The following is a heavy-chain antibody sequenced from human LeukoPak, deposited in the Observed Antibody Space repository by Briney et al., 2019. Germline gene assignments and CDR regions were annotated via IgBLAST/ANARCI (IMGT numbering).Heavy chain of an antibody. Sequence: ASVKVSCKASGYTFTSYDINWVRQATGQGLEWMGWMNPNSGKTGYAQKFQGRVTMTRNTSISTAYMELSSLRSEDTAVYYCARSPGWQGSGWYKHYYYYSMDVWGQGTTVTVSS. CDR1: GYTFTSYD. CDR3: ARSPGWQGSGWYKHYYYYSMDV. V-gene: IGHV1-8*01. CDR2: MNPNSGKT. J-gene: IGHJ6*02. D-gene: IGHD6-19*01.